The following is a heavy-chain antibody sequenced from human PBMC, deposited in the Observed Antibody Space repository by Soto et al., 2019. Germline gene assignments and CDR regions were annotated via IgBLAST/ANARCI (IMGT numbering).Heavy chain of an antibody. CDR3: AREVGATLYYYGVDV. CDR2: IKQDGSDK. CDR1: GFTFTSDW. Sequence: GGSLRLSCAASGFTFTSDWMSWVRQAPGKGLEWVANIKQDGSDKYYVDSVKGRFTISRDNAKNSLYLQMNSLRVEDTSVYYCAREVGATLYYYGVDVWGQGTTVTVSS. D-gene: IGHD1-26*01. V-gene: IGHV3-7*01. J-gene: IGHJ6*02.